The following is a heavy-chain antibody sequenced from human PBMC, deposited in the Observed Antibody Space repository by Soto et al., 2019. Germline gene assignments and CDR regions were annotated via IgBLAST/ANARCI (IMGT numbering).Heavy chain of an antibody. J-gene: IGHJ4*02. CDR1: GFTFSSYG. D-gene: IGHD3-3*01. V-gene: IGHV3-33*01. CDR3: ARYDFGVVISDY. CDR2: IWYDGSNK. Sequence: GGSLRLSCAASGFTFSSYGMHWVRQAPGKGLEWVAVIWYDGSNKYYADSVKGRFTISRDNSKNTLYLQMNSLRAEDMAVYYCARYDFGVVISDYWGQGTLVTVSS.